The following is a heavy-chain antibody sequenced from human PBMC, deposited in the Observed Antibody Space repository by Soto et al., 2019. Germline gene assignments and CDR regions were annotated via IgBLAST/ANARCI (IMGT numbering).Heavy chain of an antibody. CDR2: IWYDGSNK. CDR3: ARDFGLTQFYSSSRGFVDY. Sequence: QVQLVESGGGVVQPGRSLRLSCAASGFTFSSYGMHWVRQAPGKGLEWVAVIWYDGSNKYYADSVKGRFTISRDNSKNSLYMQMHCLRAEDTAVYYCARDFGLTQFYSSSRGFVDYWGQGTLVTVSS. J-gene: IGHJ4*02. V-gene: IGHV3-33*01. D-gene: IGHD6-6*01. CDR1: GFTFSSYG.